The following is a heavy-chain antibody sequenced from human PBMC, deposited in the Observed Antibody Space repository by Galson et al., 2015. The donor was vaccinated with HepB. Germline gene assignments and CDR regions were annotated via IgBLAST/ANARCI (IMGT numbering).Heavy chain of an antibody. V-gene: IGHV3-15*01. Sequence: SLRLSCAASGFTFSNAWMSWVRQAPGKGLEWVGRIKSKTDGGTTDYAAPVKGRFTISRDDSKNTLYLQMNSLKTEDTAVYYCTTRADTDRYYYDSSGYYYWYFDLWGRGTLVTVSS. CDR1: GFTFSNAW. CDR2: IKSKTDGGTT. D-gene: IGHD3-22*01. J-gene: IGHJ2*01. CDR3: TTRADTDRYYYDSSGYYYWYFDL.